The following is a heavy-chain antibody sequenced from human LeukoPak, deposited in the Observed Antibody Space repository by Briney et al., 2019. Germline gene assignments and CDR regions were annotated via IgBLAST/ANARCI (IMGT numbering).Heavy chain of an antibody. CDR2: IYASGSAT. CDR3: AKRPRDSSGYYLGAFDM. D-gene: IGHD3-22*01. CDR1: GFTFSSYA. Sequence: GGPLRLSCEASGFTFSSYAMTWVRQAPGKGLEWVSGIYASGSATHYADTVKGRFTISRDNSKNTLYLQMNSLRAEDTAVYYCAKRPRDSSGYYLGAFDMWGQGTMVTVSS. V-gene: IGHV3-23*01. J-gene: IGHJ3*02.